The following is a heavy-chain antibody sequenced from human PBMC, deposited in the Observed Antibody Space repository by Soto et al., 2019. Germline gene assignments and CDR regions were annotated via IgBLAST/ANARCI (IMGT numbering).Heavy chain of an antibody. V-gene: IGHV1-69*13. CDR2: IIPIFGTA. CDR3: AFTYYYDSSGRSGAFDI. J-gene: IGHJ3*02. CDR1: GGTFSSYA. D-gene: IGHD3-22*01. Sequence: SVKVSCKASGGTFSSYAISWVRQAPGQGLEWMGGIIPIFGTANYAQKFQGRVTITADESTSTAYMELSSLRSEDTAAYYCAFTYYYDSSGRSGAFDICGQGTMVTVS.